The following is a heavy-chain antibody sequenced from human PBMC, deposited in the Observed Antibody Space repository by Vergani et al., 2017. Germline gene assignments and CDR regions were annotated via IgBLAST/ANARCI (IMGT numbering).Heavy chain of an antibody. Sequence: EVQMVESGGGLVKPGGSLRLSCVASGFTFSHYSMNWVRQAPGKGLEWVSYISSSGSTIYYADSVKGRFTISRDKAKNSLYLDMSSMRAEDTAVYYCVRDVRVSRTWGQGTLVAVSS. CDR2: ISSSGSTI. J-gene: IGHJ3*01. V-gene: IGHV3-21*05. CDR1: GFTFSHYS. CDR3: VRDVRVSRT.